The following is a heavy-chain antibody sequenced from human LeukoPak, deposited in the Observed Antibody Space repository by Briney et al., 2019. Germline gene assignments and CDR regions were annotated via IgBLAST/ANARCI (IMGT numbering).Heavy chain of an antibody. V-gene: IGHV4-59*01. CDR2: IYYSGST. Sequence: PSETLSLTCTVSGGSISSYYWSWIRQPPGKGLEWIGYIYYSGSTNYNPSLKSRVTISVDTSKNQFSLKLSSVTAADTAVYYCARYDFWRGSFDYWGQETLVTVSS. D-gene: IGHD3-3*01. J-gene: IGHJ4*02. CDR1: GGSISSYY. CDR3: ARYDFWRGSFDY.